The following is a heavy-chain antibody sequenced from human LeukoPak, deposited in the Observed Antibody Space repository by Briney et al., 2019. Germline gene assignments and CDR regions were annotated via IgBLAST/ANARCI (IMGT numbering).Heavy chain of an antibody. CDR2: ISSSSSYI. Sequence: GGSLRLSCAASGFTFSSYSMNWVRQAPGKGLEWVSSISSSSSYIYYADSVEGRFTISRDNAKNSLYLQMNSLRAEDTAVYYCAREHPLGAFDIWGQGTMVTVSS. CDR1: GFTFSSYS. J-gene: IGHJ3*02. V-gene: IGHV3-21*01. CDR3: AREHPLGAFDI.